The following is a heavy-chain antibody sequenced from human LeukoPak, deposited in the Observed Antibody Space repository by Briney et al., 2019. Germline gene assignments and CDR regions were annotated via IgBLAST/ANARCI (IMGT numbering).Heavy chain of an antibody. CDR2: IKQDGSEK. CDR3: ARSGNNYYYYMDV. D-gene: IGHD2/OR15-2a*01. Sequence: GGSLRLSCAAAGFTFSTYEMSWVRQAPGKGLEWVAYIKQDGSEKYYVDSVKGRFTISRDNAKNSLYLQVNSLRAEDTAVYYCARSGNNYYYYMDVWGKGTTVTVSS. J-gene: IGHJ6*03. CDR1: GFTFSTYE. V-gene: IGHV3-7*01.